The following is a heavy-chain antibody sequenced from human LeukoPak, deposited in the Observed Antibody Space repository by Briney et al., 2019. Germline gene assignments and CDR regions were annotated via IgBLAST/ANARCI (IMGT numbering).Heavy chain of an antibody. CDR1: GFTFSSYA. D-gene: IGHD3-22*01. J-gene: IGHJ5*02. Sequence: GGSLRLSCAASGFTFSSYAMSWVRQAPGKGLEWVSAISGSGGSTYYADSVKGRFTISRDNSKNTLYLQMNSLRAEDTAVYYCAKDDAWYYYDSSGYYPPFNWFDPWGQGTLVTVSS. CDR2: ISGSGGST. CDR3: AKDDAWYYYDSSGYYPPFNWFDP. V-gene: IGHV3-23*01.